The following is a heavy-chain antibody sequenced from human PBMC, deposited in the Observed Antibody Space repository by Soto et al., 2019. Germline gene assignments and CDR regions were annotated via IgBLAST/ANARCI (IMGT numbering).Heavy chain of an antibody. CDR3: ARQSGGWDAFGI. D-gene: IGHD6-19*01. V-gene: IGHV5-51*01. CDR2: IYPGDSDS. Sequence: GDSLKISCKGSGYSFTSYWIGWVRQMPGKSLAWMGIIYPGDSDSRYSPSFQGQVAISGDKSINTAYLQWSSLKASAPALYYCARQSGGWDAFGIWGQGTMVTASS. CDR1: GYSFTSYW. J-gene: IGHJ3*02.